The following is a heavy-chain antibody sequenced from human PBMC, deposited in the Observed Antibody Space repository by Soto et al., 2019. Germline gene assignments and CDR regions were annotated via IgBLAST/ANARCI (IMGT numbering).Heavy chain of an antibody. CDR3: ARDGLSGSYSYFDP. V-gene: IGHV3-11*06. J-gene: IGHJ4*02. CDR2: ISGTSSYK. Sequence: GGSLRLSCAASGFTFSDYHMSWIRQAPGKGLEWVSYISGTSSYKKYADSMKGRITISRDNVKNSLYLQMNSLRAEDTAVYYCARDGLSGSYSYFDPWGPGTLVTVSS. CDR1: GFTFSDYH. D-gene: IGHD3-10*01.